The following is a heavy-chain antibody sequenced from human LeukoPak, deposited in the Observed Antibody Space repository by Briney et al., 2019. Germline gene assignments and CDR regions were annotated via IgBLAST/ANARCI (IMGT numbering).Heavy chain of an antibody. CDR3: ARRGTSGSYGWFDY. D-gene: IGHD3-10*01. V-gene: IGHV4-30-2*01. CDR2: IYSNGNT. J-gene: IGHJ4*02. CDR1: GGSISTGGYS. Sequence: SETLSLTCAVSGGSISTGGYSWSWIRQPPGKGLEWIGYIYSNGNTYYNPSLKSRVTISVDRSENHFSLKLSSVTAAATAVYYCARRGTSGSYGWFDYWGQGTLVTVSS.